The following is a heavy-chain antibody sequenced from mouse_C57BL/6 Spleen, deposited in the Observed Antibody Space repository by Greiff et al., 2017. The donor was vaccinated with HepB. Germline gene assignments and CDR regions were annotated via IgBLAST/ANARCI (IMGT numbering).Heavy chain of an antibody. CDR1: GFTFSDYG. CDR2: ISSGSSTI. V-gene: IGHV5-17*01. J-gene: IGHJ4*01. Sequence: EVKLEESGGGLVKPGGSLKLSCAASGFTFSDYGMHWVRQAPEKGLEWVAYISSGSSTIYYADTVKGRFTISRDNAKNTLFLQMTSLRSEDTAMYYCARGQLRLPSYAMDYWGQGTSVTVSS. D-gene: IGHD3-2*02. CDR3: ARGQLRLPSYAMDY.